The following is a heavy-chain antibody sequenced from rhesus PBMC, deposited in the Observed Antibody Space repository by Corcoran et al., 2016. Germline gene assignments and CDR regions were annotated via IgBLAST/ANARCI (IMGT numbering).Heavy chain of an antibody. D-gene: IGHD1-1-1*01. CDR2: ISPYKGNK. Sequence: QVQLVQSGAEIKQPGASVKLSCKASGYTFTSYYMHWVRQAPGQGLEWIGLISPYKGNKGYAQNFQGRVTITTDTSTSTGYMELSSLRSEDTAVYYCTREISSGSLDVWGRGVLVTVSS. CDR3: TREISSGSLDV. V-gene: IGHV1-180*01. CDR1: GYTFTSYY. J-gene: IGHJ5-2*02.